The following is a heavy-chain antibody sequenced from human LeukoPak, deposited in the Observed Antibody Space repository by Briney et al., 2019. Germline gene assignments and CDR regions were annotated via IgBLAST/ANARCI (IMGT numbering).Heavy chain of an antibody. CDR1: GYTFTGYY. D-gene: IGHD6-13*01. J-gene: IGHJ6*02. Sequence: ASVMVSCKASGYTFTGYYMHWVRQAPGQGLEWMGWINPNSGGTNYAQKFQGWVTMARDTSISTAYMELSRLRSDDTAVYYCARDWVAAAGPYYYYYGMDVWGQGTTVTVSS. CDR2: INPNSGGT. V-gene: IGHV1-2*04. CDR3: ARDWVAAAGPYYYYYGMDV.